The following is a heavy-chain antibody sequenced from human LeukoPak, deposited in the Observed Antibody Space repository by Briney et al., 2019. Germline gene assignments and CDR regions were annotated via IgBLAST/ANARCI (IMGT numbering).Heavy chain of an antibody. Sequence: GGSLRLSCAASGFTFTYYAMHWVRQAPGKGPEWVSVVSNDGSNQDYTDSVKGRFIISRDDSKSTVYLQMNSLRVDDTAMYYCARGPDPVVRGPRRAFDLWGQGTMVTVSS. CDR2: VSNDGSNQ. D-gene: IGHD3-10*01. J-gene: IGHJ3*01. CDR3: ARGPDPVVRGPRRAFDL. CDR1: GFTFTYYA. V-gene: IGHV3-30-3*01.